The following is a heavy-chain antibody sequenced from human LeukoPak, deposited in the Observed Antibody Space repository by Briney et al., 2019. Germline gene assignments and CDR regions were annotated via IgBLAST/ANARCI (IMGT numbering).Heavy chain of an antibody. D-gene: IGHD1-26*01. CDR1: GYTFTSYG. CDR2: ISAYNCNT. J-gene: IGHJ4*02. Sequence: ASVKVSCMASGYTFTSYGISWVRQAPGQGLEGMGWISAYNCNTNYAQKLQGRVTRSTDTSSSTDYMELRGLRSDDMAVYYCARDLVVGARHGYWGQGTLVTVSS. CDR3: ARDLVVGARHGY. V-gene: IGHV1-18*03.